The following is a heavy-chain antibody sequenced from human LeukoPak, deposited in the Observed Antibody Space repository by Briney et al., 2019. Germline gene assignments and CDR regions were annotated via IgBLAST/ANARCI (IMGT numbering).Heavy chain of an antibody. J-gene: IGHJ4*02. CDR3: ARRVQLRFLEWLHLGPTFDY. CDR2: ISGSGGST. D-gene: IGHD3-3*01. V-gene: IGHV3-23*01. CDR1: GFTFSSYA. Sequence: GGSLRLSCAASGFTFSSYAMSWVRQAPGKGLEWVSVISGSGGSTYYADSVKGRFTISRDNSKNTLYLQMNSLRAEDTAVYYCARRVQLRFLEWLHLGPTFDYWGQGTLVTVSS.